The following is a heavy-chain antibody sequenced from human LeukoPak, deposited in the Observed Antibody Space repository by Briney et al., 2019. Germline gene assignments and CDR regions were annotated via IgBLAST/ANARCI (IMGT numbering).Heavy chain of an antibody. CDR1: GFTFSSYS. Sequence: GGSLRLSCAASGFTFSSYSMNWVRQAPGKGLEWVSYISSSSTIYYADSVKGRFTISRDNAKNSLYLQMNSLRAEDTAVYYCAATMVRGVIGWGQGTLVTVSS. CDR2: ISSSSTI. D-gene: IGHD3-10*01. V-gene: IGHV3-48*01. CDR3: AATMVRGVIG. J-gene: IGHJ4*02.